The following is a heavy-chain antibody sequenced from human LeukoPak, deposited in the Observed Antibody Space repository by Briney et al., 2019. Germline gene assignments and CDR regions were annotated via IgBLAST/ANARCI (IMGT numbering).Heavy chain of an antibody. D-gene: IGHD3-10*01. Sequence: KPSETLSLTCTVSGDSISSNSYYWGWIRQPPGKGLEWIGSIYSGSTYYNPSLKSRVTISVDTSKNQFSLKLSSVTAADTAVYYCARTRYYYNSRSYGAPYYFDYWGQGTLVTVSS. J-gene: IGHJ4*02. CDR2: IYSGST. CDR1: GDSISSNSYY. CDR3: ARTRYYYNSRSYGAPYYFDY. V-gene: IGHV4-39*01.